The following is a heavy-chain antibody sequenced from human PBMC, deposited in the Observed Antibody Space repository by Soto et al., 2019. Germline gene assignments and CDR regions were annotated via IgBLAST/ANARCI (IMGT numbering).Heavy chain of an antibody. V-gene: IGHV3-23*01. Sequence: EVQLLESGGGLVQPGGSLRLSCAASGFSFSTYIMAWVRQTPGKGLAWVSGLSGGGSNTFYADSVQGRFTISVDNSKNTVYLQMNSLRVEDTAVYYCARWDGYGDVWGQGTLVTVSS. D-gene: IGHD4-17*01. CDR2: LSGGGSNT. CDR3: ARWDGYGDV. J-gene: IGHJ4*02. CDR1: GFSFSTYI.